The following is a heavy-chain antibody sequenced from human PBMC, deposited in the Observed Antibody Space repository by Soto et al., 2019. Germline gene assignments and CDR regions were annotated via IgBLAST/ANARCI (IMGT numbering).Heavy chain of an antibody. J-gene: IGHJ6*02. V-gene: IGHV4-30-4*01. CDR3: VREDDGGDRDYYGLDV. CDR1: GGSISFDHYH. CDR2: IHYSGSV. Sequence: QVQLQESGPGLVRPSQTLSLTCTVSGGSISFDHYHWTWIRQPAGKGLEWIGYIHYSGSVYYNPSLQRRVSMSVDTSKNLFSLKLGSVTAADTAVYFCVREDDGGDRDYYGLDVWGQGTTVTVSS. D-gene: IGHD2-21*02.